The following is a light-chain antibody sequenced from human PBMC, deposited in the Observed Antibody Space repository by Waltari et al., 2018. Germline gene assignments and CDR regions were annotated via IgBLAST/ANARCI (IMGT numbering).Light chain of an antibody. J-gene: IGLJ1*01. Sequence: SALPQPASVSGSPGQSITISCTGTRSDXXXXXXXXWYQQRPGTVPRVKIYDVVKRPSGVSNRFSGSMSGYTATLTISGLQAEDEADYYCCSYTSSDTYVFGSGTTVTVL. V-gene: IGLV2-14*03. CDR1: RSDXXXXXX. CDR2: DVV. CDR3: CSYTSSDTYV.